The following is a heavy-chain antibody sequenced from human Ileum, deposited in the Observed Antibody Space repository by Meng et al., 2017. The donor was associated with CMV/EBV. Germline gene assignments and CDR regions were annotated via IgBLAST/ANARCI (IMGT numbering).Heavy chain of an antibody. V-gene: IGHV3-21*01. Sequence: GESLKISCAASGFPFTTYAMNWVRQAPGKGLEWLSSISGSSASIYYADAVKGRFLVSRDNPKHSLYLQMNSLRAEDTAVYYCAVDFFGGGMTFIDSWGQGTLVTVSS. CDR1: GFPFTTYA. J-gene: IGHJ4*02. D-gene: IGHD3-16*01. CDR3: AVDFFGGGMTFIDS. CDR2: ISGSSASI.